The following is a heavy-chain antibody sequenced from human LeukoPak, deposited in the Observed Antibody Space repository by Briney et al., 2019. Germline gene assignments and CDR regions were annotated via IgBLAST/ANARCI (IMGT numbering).Heavy chain of an antibody. Sequence: SESLSLTCTVSGGSISSGSYYSSWIRQPAGKGLEWIGRIYTSGSTNYNPSLKSRVTISVDTSKNQFSLKLSSVTAADTAVYYCAREGPEGYYYDSSGYPNIDYWGQGTLVTVSS. CDR3: AREGPEGYYYDSSGYPNIDY. D-gene: IGHD3-22*01. V-gene: IGHV4-61*02. CDR2: IYTSGST. CDR1: GGSISSGSYY. J-gene: IGHJ4*02.